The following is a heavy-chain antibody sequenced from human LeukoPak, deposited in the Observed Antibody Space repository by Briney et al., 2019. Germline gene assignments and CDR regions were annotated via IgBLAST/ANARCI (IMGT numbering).Heavy chain of an antibody. CDR1: GGSISSGSYY. CDR3: ARGSTAQYYYYYYYMDV. V-gene: IGHV4-61*02. J-gene: IGHJ6*03. CDR2: IYTSGST. Sequence: SETLSLTCTVSGGSISSGSYYWSWIRQPAGKGLEWIGRIYTSGSTNYNPSLKSRVTISVDTSKNQFSLKLSSVTAADTAVYYCARGSTAQYYYYYYYMDVWGKGTTVTVSS. D-gene: IGHD5-18*01.